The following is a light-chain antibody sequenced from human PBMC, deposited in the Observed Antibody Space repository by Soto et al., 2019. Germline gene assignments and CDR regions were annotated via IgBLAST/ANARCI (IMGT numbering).Light chain of an antibody. CDR3: CSYAGSYTGV. CDR2: DVS. CDR1: SSDVGGYNY. Sequence: QSALTQPRSVSGSPGQSVTISCTGTSSDVGGYNYVSWYQQHPGKAPKFMIYDVSKRPSGVSDRFSGSKSGNTASLTISGLQAEDEADYYCCSYAGSYTGVFGGGTKLTVL. J-gene: IGLJ3*02. V-gene: IGLV2-11*01.